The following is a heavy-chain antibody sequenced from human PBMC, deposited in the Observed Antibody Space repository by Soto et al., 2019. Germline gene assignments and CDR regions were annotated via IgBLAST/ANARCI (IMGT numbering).Heavy chain of an antibody. V-gene: IGHV1-69*01. CDR3: ARAGVGGAMDAFDI. Sequence: QVQLVQSGAEVKKPGSSVKVSCKASGGTFSSYAISWVRQAPGQGLEWMGGLIPIFGTANYAQKFQGRVTITADESTSTDYMELSSLRSEATAVYYCARAGVGGAMDAFDIWGQGTMVTVSS. CDR2: LIPIFGTA. D-gene: IGHD3-16*01. J-gene: IGHJ3*02. CDR1: GGTFSSYA.